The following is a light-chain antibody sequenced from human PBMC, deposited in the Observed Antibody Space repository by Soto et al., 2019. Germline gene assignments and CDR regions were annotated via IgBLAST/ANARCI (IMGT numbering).Light chain of an antibody. Sequence: ETVLTQSPGTLSLSPGERATLSCRASQSVSSSYLAWYQQKPGQAPRLLIYGASSRATGIPDRFSGSGSGTDFTLTIGSLEPEDFAVYFCQQYGTSPYTFGQGTTLEVK. J-gene: IGKJ2*01. V-gene: IGKV3-20*01. CDR3: QQYGTSPYT. CDR2: GAS. CDR1: QSVSSSY.